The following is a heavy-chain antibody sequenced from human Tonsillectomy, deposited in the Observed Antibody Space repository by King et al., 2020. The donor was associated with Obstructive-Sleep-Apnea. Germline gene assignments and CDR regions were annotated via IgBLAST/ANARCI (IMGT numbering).Heavy chain of an antibody. V-gene: IGHV4-4*02. CDR1: GGSISSSNW. CDR2: IYHSGIT. J-gene: IGHJ4*02. D-gene: IGHD5-18*01. Sequence: QLQESGPGLVKPSGTLSLTCAVSGGSISSSNWWSWVRQPPGKGLGWVGEIYHSGITNYNPSLKSRVTISVDKSKNQFSLKLSSVTAADTAVYYCARGEVADTAYYFDYWGQGTLVTVSS. CDR3: ARGEVADTAYYFDY.